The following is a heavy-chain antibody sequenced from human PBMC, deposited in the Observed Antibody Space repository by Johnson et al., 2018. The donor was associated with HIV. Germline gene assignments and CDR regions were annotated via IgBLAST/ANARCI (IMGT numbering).Heavy chain of an antibody. CDR1: GFTFSSYW. Sequence: VQLVESGGGLVQPGGSLRLSCAASGFTFSSYWMSWVRQAPGKGLEWVANIKQDGSEKYYVDSVKGRFTISRDNAKNSLYLQMNSLRAEDTALYYCAKGMGYGCNPGAFDIWGQGTMVTVSS. CDR2: IKQDGSEK. V-gene: IGHV3-7*03. D-gene: IGHD4-23*01. CDR3: AKGMGYGCNPGAFDI. J-gene: IGHJ3*02.